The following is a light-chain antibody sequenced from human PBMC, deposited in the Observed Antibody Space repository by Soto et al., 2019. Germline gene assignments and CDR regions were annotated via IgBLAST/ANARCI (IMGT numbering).Light chain of an antibody. Sequence: DIVMTQSPDSLAVSLGERATINCKSSQSVLYSSNNKNYLAWYQQKPGQPPKLLIYWASTRESGVPDRFSGNGSGTDFTLTISSLQAEDVAVYYCQEYYSTPQTFGQGTKVEIK. J-gene: IGKJ1*01. V-gene: IGKV4-1*01. CDR1: QSVLYSSNNKNY. CDR2: WAS. CDR3: QEYYSTPQT.